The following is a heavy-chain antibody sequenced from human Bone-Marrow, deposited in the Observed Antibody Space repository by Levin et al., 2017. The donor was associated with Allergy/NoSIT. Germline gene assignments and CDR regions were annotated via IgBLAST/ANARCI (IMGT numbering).Heavy chain of an antibody. CDR2: VYYSGTT. CDR3: AKGNGHFRD. V-gene: IGHV4-59*03. D-gene: IGHD2-8*01. CDR1: GDSLNYYY. J-gene: IGHJ4*02. Sequence: PSETLSLTCSVSGDSLNYYYWSWIRQPPGKGLEWIGYVYYSGTTNYNPSLKDRVTISVDTSTNQFSLKLRSVTTADTAVYFCAKGNGHFRDWGQGTLATVSS.